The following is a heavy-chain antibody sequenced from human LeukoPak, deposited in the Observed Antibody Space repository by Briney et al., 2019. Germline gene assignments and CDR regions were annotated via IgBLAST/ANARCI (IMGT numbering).Heavy chain of an antibody. D-gene: IGHD6-13*01. Sequence: PGGSLRLSCAASGFTFSSYAMHWVRQAPGKGLEWVAVISYDGSNKYYADSVKGRFTISRDNSKNTLYLQMNSQRAEDTAVYYCAREGQQLAWLDYWGQGTLVTVSS. CDR3: AREGQQLAWLDY. V-gene: IGHV3-30-3*01. J-gene: IGHJ4*02. CDR1: GFTFSSYA. CDR2: ISYDGSNK.